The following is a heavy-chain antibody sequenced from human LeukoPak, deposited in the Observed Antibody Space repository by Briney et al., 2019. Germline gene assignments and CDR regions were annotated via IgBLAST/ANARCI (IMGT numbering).Heavy chain of an antibody. CDR3: AREGYCSGGSCLYYYYYYMDV. J-gene: IGHJ6*03. D-gene: IGHD2-15*01. Sequence: SETLSLTCTVSGGSISSGSYYWSWIRQPAGKGLEWIGSIYTSGSTNYNPSLKSRVTISVDTSKNQFSLKLSSVTAADTAVYYCAREGYCSGGSCLYYYYYYMDVWGKGTTVTVSS. V-gene: IGHV4-61*02. CDR1: GGSISSGSYY. CDR2: IYTSGST.